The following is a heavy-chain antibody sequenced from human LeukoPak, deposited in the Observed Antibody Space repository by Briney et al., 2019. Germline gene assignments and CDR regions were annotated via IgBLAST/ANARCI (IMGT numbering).Heavy chain of an antibody. Sequence: PSETPSLTCTVSGGSISSSSYYWGWIRQPPGTGLEWIGSIYYSGSTYYNPSLKSRVTISVDTSKNQFSLKLSSVTAADTAVYYCARLRGYSYGWKTLYYFDYWGQGTLVTVSS. D-gene: IGHD5-18*01. J-gene: IGHJ4*02. CDR2: IYYSGST. CDR3: ARLRGYSYGWKTLYYFDY. CDR1: GGSISSSSYY. V-gene: IGHV4-39*01.